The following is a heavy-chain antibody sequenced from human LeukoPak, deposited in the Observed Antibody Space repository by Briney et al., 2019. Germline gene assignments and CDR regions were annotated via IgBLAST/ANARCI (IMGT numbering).Heavy chain of an antibody. V-gene: IGHV4-34*01. CDR2: IYYSGNT. CDR1: GGSFSGYY. CDR3: ARGVTVVVAATEYYYYYYTDV. Sequence: ASETLSLTFAVYGGSFSGYYWRWIPQPPGKGLEWVGVIYYSGNTNYNPSLKSRATLSVDTSKNEVSLKPSAGTAAATDVYYCARGVTVVVAATEYYYYYYTDVWGKETTVTVSS. J-gene: IGHJ6*03. D-gene: IGHD2-15*01.